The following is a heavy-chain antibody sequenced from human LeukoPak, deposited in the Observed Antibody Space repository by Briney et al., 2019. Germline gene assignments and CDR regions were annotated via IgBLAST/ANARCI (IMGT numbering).Heavy chain of an antibody. CDR3: ASGWSGYPPDY. D-gene: IGHD3-3*01. CDR2: INPSGGST. J-gene: IGHJ4*02. Sequence: ASVKVSCKASGYTFTSYYMHWVRQAPGQGLEWMGIINPSGGSTNYAQKFQGRVTITADESTSTAYMELSSLRSEDTAVYYCASGWSGYPPDYWGQGTLVTVSS. CDR1: GYTFTSYY. V-gene: IGHV1-46*01.